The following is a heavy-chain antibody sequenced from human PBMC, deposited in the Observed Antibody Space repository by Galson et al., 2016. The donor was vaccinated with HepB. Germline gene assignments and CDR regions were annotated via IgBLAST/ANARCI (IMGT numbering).Heavy chain of an antibody. CDR1: GYTFTSYT. Sequence: SVKVSCKASGYTFTSYTIHWVRQAPGQRLEWMGWINAGNGTTNYSQTFQGRVTITRDTSTSTAYMELSSLRSEDPAVYYCARDSKQWGFDYWGQGTLVTVSP. CDR2: INAGNGTT. D-gene: IGHD1-26*01. V-gene: IGHV1-3*01. CDR3: ARDSKQWGFDY. J-gene: IGHJ4*02.